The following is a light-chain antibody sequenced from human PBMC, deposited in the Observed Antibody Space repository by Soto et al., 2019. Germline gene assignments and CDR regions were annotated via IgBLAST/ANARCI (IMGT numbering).Light chain of an antibody. CDR2: LNSDGSH. J-gene: IGLJ3*02. Sequence: QLVLTQSPSASASLGDSVKLTCTLSSGHSTYAIAWHQQQPEKGPRYLMKLNSDGSHSKGDGIPDRFSGSSSGAERYLTISSLQSEDEVDYYCQTWGTGTWVFGGGTKLTVL. CDR1: SGHSTYA. CDR3: QTWGTGTWV. V-gene: IGLV4-69*01.